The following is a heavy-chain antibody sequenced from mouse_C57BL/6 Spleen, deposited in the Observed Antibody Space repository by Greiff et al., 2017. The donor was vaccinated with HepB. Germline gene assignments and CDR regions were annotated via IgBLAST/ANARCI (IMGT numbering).Heavy chain of an antibody. CDR3: ASEGVMGTTGAYYYAMDY. J-gene: IGHJ4*01. V-gene: IGHV1-81*01. CDR1: GYTFTSYG. Sequence: VQLQQSGAELARPGASVKLSCKASGYTFTSYGISWVKQRTGQGLEWIGEIYPRSGNTYYNEKFKGKATLTADKSSSTAYMELRSLTSEASADYVGASEGVMGTTGAYYYAMDYWGPGTSGTVSS. CDR2: IYPRSGNT. D-gene: IGHD2-14*01.